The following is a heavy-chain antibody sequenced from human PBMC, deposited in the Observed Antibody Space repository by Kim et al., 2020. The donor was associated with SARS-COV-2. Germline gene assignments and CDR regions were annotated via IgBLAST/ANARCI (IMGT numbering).Heavy chain of an antibody. CDR2: IYGGGST. CDR3: ATSRGYNYYGIDV. J-gene: IGHJ6*02. V-gene: IGHV3-53*01. D-gene: IGHD3-10*01. CDR1: GFTVSSNY. Sequence: GGSLRLSCAASGFTVSSNYMTWVRQAPGKGLDWVSIIYGGGSTYYADSVKGRFTIARDNSKNTLYLQMNSLGVDDTAVYYCATSRGYNYYGIDVWGQGTTVTVSS.